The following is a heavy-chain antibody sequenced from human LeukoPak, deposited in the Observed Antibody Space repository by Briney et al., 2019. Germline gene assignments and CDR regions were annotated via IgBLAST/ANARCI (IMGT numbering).Heavy chain of an antibody. Sequence: PSETLSLTCAVYGGSFSGYYWSWIRQPPGKGLEWIGEINHSGSTNYNPSLKSRVTISVDTSKNQFSLKLSSVTAADTAVYYCARTPRIQLWLRWFDPWGQGTLVTVSS. D-gene: IGHD5-18*01. CDR2: INHSGST. J-gene: IGHJ5*02. V-gene: IGHV4-34*01. CDR3: ARTPRIQLWLRWFDP. CDR1: GGSFSGYY.